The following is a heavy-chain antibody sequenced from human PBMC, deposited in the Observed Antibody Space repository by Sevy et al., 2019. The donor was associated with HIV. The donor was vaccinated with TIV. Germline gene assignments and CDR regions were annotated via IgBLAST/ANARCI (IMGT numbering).Heavy chain of an antibody. V-gene: IGHV3-48*02. CDR1: GFILSTFA. J-gene: IGHJ2*01. CDR2: ISTSSSSI. D-gene: IGHD7-27*01. CDR3: ARDPGFWYFDL. Sequence: GGSLRLSCSTSGFILSTFAMHWVRQAPGKGLEWVSYISTSSSSIHYADSMKGRFTVSRDNAKNSLYLQMNNLSDEDTAIYYCARDPGFWYFDLWGRGTLVTVSP.